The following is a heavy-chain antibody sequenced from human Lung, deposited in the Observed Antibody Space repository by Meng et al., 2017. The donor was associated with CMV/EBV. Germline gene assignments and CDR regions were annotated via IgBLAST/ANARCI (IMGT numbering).Heavy chain of an antibody. Sequence: GSLRLSCSVSGGPVNSGSYYWSWIRQPPGKGLEWIGYVHYSGTTSYNPSLKSRVSISLDTSKNQFSLRLTSVTAADTAVYFCARDVVEHCSGATCHPRVGFDLWGQGXLVTVSS. J-gene: IGHJ4*02. CDR3: ARDVVEHCSGATCHPRVGFDL. D-gene: IGHD2-15*01. V-gene: IGHV4-61*01. CDR1: GGPVNSGSYY. CDR2: VHYSGTT.